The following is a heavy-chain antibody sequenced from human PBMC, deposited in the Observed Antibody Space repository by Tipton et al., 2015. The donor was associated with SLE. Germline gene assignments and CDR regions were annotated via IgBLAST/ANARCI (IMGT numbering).Heavy chain of an antibody. CDR1: GDSINNKNYY. J-gene: IGHJ4*02. V-gene: IGHV4-61*05. D-gene: IGHD2-2*01. CDR3: AGVHEPFSS. Sequence: TLSLTCTVSGDSINNKNYYWVWIRQPPGKGLEWIGSFSDSGRVHLKPSLKIRVTISLDTSKSQFSLRLSSVTAADTAVYYCAGVHEPFSSWGQGTLVTVS. CDR2: FSDSGRV.